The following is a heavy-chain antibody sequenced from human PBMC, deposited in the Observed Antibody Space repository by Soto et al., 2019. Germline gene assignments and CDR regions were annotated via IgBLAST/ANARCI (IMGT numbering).Heavy chain of an antibody. CDR1: GGIFRGYG. CDR2: IRVDGSNE. V-gene: IGHV3-33*01. D-gene: IGHD3-22*01. J-gene: IGHJ4*02. Sequence: PGGSLRLSCAVPGGIFRGYGMHWVRQAPGKGLEWVAIIRVDGSNEEYADSVKGRFTISRDNSKHTLYLQMNSLGAEDTAVYYCARGLHYYDSSGYYYQDHKWILFWGQGILVTVSS. CDR3: ARGLHYYDSSGYYYQDHKWILF.